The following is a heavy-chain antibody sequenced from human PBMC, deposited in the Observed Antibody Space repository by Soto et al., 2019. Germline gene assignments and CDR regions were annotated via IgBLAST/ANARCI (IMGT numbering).Heavy chain of an antibody. J-gene: IGHJ5*02. V-gene: IGHV3-9*01. CDR2: ISWNSGSI. Sequence: EVQLVESGGGLVQPGRSLRLSCAASGFTFDDYAMHWVRQAPGKGLEWVSGISWNSGSIGYADSVKGRFTISRDNAKNSLYLQMNSLRADDTALYYCAKDLVGCSSTSCYVGGFDPWGQGTLVTVSS. CDR1: GFTFDDYA. CDR3: AKDLVGCSSTSCYVGGFDP. D-gene: IGHD2-2*01.